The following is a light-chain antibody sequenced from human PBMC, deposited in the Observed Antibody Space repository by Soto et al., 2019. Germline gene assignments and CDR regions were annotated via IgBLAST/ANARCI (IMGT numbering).Light chain of an antibody. J-gene: IGKJ5*01. CDR3: QQHNRYPIT. CDR2: YAS. V-gene: IGKV1-16*02. Sequence: DTHLSLSPWSLSASVGDSVPITCRASQGTSNSLAWFQQKPGKAPKPLIYYASTLETGVPSKFSGSGSGTDFTLTISSLQPEDFATYYCQQHNRYPITFGQGTRLEIK. CDR1: QGTSNS.